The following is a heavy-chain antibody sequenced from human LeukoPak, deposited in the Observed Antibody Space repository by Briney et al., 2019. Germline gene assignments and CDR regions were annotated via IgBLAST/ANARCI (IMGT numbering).Heavy chain of an antibody. Sequence: GGSLRFSCAASGFTFTSYSMNWVRQARGKGLEWVSYISSSSSTIYYADSVKGRFTISRDNAKNSLYLQMNSLRAEDTAVYYCARVRTGTPDYWGQGTLVTVSS. V-gene: IGHV3-48*04. CDR3: ARVRTGTPDY. J-gene: IGHJ4*02. D-gene: IGHD1-1*01. CDR1: GFTFTSYS. CDR2: ISSSSSTI.